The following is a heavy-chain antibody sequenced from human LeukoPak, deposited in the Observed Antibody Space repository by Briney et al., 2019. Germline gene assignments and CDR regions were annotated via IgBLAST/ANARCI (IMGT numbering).Heavy chain of an antibody. V-gene: IGHV6-1*01. J-gene: IGHJ6*03. CDR1: GDSVSSNSAT. CDR3: ARKIVGADYMDV. D-gene: IGHD1-26*01. Sequence: SQTLSLTCAISGDSVSSNSATWHWLRQSPSRGLEWLGRTYYASKWYNDYAVSVKSRIAINPDTSKNQFSLQLNSVTPEDTAVYYCARKIVGADYMDVWGKGTTVTVSS. CDR2: TYYASKWYN.